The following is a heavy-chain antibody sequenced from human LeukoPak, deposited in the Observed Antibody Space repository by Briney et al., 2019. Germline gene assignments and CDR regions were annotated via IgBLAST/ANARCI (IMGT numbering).Heavy chain of an antibody. V-gene: IGHV4-34*01. CDR2: INHSGST. D-gene: IGHD5-18*01. Sequence: PSETLSLTCAVYGGSFIGYYWSWIRQPPGKGLEWVGEINHSGSTNYNPSPKSRVTISVDTSKNQYSLKLSAVAAADTAGHCCARASARGFSYGYYYIDVWGKGTTVTVSS. CDR3: ARASARGFSYGYYYIDV. CDR1: GGSFIGYY. J-gene: IGHJ6*03.